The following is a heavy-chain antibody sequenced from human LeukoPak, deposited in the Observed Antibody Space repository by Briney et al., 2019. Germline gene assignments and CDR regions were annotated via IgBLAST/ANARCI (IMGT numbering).Heavy chain of an antibody. V-gene: IGHV4-61*05. J-gene: IGHJ3*02. Sequence: SETLSLTCTVSGAAISSSSHYWGWIRQPPGKGLEWIGYIYYSGSTNYNPSLKSRVTISVDTSKNQFSLKLSSVTAADTAVYYCARREYCSGGTCYLAFDIWGQGTMVTVSS. CDR3: ARREYCSGGTCYLAFDI. CDR1: GAAISSSSHY. CDR2: IYYSGST. D-gene: IGHD2-15*01.